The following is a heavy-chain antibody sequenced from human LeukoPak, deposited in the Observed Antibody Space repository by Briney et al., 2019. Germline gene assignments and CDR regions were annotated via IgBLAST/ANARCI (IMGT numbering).Heavy chain of an antibody. Sequence: GRSLRLSCAASGFTFSSYGMHWVSQAPGKGLEWVAVISYDGSNKYYADSVKGRFTISRDNSKNTLYLQMNSLRAEDTAVYYCAKDVWELRRLYYYYYYGMDVWGQGTTVTVSS. J-gene: IGHJ6*02. CDR2: ISYDGSNK. CDR3: AKDVWELRRLYYYYYYGMDV. CDR1: GFTFSSYG. D-gene: IGHD1-26*01. V-gene: IGHV3-30*18.